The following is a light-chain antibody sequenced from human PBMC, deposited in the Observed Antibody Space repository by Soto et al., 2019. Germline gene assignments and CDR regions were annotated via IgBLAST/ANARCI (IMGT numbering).Light chain of an antibody. Sequence: DIQLTQSPSFLSASVGDRVTITCRASQGISSYLAWYQQKPGKAPKLLIYAASTLQSGVPSRFSGSGSGTEFTLTITSWQPEDFATYYCQQLNSYPITFGQGTRLEIK. V-gene: IGKV1-9*01. J-gene: IGKJ5*01. CDR1: QGISSY. CDR2: AAS. CDR3: QQLNSYPIT.